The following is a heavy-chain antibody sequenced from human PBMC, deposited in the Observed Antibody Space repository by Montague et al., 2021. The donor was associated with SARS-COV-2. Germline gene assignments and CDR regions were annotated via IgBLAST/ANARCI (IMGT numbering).Heavy chain of an antibody. J-gene: IGHJ3*01. CDR1: GDSVSSNIAA. CDR3: ARDLYWAFDA. CDR2: TKYTSTRYE. Sequence: CPISGDSVSSNIAAWNWIRQSPSRGLEWLGRTKYTSTRYETYAVSVQSRITITADTSKNLFSLHLNSVTPEDTAVYYCARDLYWAFDAWGLGTTVTVSA. D-gene: IGHD2-8*02. V-gene: IGHV6-1*01.